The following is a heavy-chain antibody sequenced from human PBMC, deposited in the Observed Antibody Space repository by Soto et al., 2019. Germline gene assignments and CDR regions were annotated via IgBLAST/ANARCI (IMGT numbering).Heavy chain of an antibody. CDR2: IIAIFGTA. Sequence: GASVKVSCKASGGTFSSYAISWVRQAPGQGLEWMGGIIAIFGTANYAQKFQGRVTITADESTSTAYMELSSLRSEDTAVYYCASLYNSGFDYWRQGXLVSVSS. D-gene: IGHD6-19*01. CDR3: ASLYNSGFDY. V-gene: IGHV1-69*13. CDR1: GGTFSSYA. J-gene: IGHJ4*02.